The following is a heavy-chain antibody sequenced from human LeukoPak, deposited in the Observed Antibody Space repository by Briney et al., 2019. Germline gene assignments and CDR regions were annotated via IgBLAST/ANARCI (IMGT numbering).Heavy chain of an antibody. CDR3: ARDPESGYDIYMDV. J-gene: IGHJ6*03. D-gene: IGHD5-12*01. Sequence: GGSLRLSCAASGFTFSTYSMNWVRQAPGKGREWVSSISSSSTYIYYADSVKGRFTISRDNAKNSLYLQMSSLRAEDTAVYYCARDPESGYDIYMDVWGKGTTVTVSS. CDR2: ISSSSTYI. V-gene: IGHV3-21*01. CDR1: GFTFSTYS.